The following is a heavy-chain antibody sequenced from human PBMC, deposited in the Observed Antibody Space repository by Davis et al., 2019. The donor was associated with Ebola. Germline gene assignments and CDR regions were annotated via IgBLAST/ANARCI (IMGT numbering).Heavy chain of an antibody. CDR2: ISAYNGNT. CDR1: GFTLSGHY. CDR3: ARVDGYHRSYLQDYYYYFMDV. Sequence: ASVKVSCKASGFTLSGHYMHWVRQAPGQGLEWMGWISAYNGNTNYAQKLQGRVTMTTDTSTSTAYMELSSLRSEDTAVYYCARVDGYHRSYLQDYYYYFMDVWGKGTTVTVSS. V-gene: IGHV1-18*04. J-gene: IGHJ6*03. D-gene: IGHD5-18*01.